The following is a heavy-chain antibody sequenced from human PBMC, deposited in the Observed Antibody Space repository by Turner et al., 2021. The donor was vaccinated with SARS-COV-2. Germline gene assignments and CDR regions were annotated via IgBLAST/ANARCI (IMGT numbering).Heavy chain of an antibody. D-gene: IGHD2-15*01. V-gene: IGHV3-23*01. CDR3: ASTSVVNYGMDV. CDR1: GFTFSSYA. CDR2: ISGNGDST. Sequence: EVQLLESGGGLIQPGGSLRLSCAASGFTFSSYAMSWVRQAPGKGLEWVSSISGNGDSTYYADSVKGRFTISRDNSKNTLYLQMHSLRAEDTAVYYCASTSVVNYGMDVWGQGTTVTVSS. J-gene: IGHJ6*02.